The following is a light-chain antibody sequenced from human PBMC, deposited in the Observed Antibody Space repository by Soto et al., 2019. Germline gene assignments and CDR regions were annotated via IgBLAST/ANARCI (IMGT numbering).Light chain of an antibody. CDR2: DAS. V-gene: IGKV3-11*01. Sequence: EIVLTQSPATLSLSPGERATLSCRASQSISSYLAWYRQKPGQAPRLLIFDASNRATGIPARFSGSGSGTEFTLTISSLEPEDFAVYYCQQRTNWPPTWTFGQGTKVEIK. CDR1: QSISSY. J-gene: IGKJ1*01. CDR3: QQRTNWPPTWT.